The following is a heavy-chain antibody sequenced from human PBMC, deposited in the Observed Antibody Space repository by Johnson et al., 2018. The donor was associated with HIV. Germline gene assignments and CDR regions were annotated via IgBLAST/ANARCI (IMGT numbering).Heavy chain of an antibody. V-gene: IGHV3-30*04. Sequence: VESGGGVVQPGSSLRLSCAASGFTFSSYAMHWVRQAPGKGLEWVAFIRYDGSNKYYADSVKGRFTISRDNSKNTLYLQMNSLRAEDTAVYYCARVAPAHDAFDIWGQGTMVTVSS. CDR1: GFTFSSYA. D-gene: IGHD2-2*01. CDR3: ARVAPAHDAFDI. J-gene: IGHJ3*02. CDR2: IRYDGSNK.